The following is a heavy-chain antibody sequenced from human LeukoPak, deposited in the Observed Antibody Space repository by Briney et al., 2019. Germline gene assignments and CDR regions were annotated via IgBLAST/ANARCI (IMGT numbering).Heavy chain of an antibody. CDR3: ARVAARIEFDY. CDR1: GGSVSSGTYY. J-gene: IGHJ4*02. CDR2: IYYSGST. V-gene: IGHV4-61*01. D-gene: IGHD5-18*01. Sequence: SETLSLTCTVSGGSVSSGTYYWSWIRQPPGKGLEWIGYIYYSGSTNYNPSLKSRVTISVDTSKNQFSLKLSSVTAADTAVYYCARVAARIEFDYWGQGTLVTVSS.